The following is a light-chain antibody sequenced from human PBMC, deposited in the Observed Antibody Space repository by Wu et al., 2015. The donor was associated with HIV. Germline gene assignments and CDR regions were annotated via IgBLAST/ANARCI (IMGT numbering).Light chain of an antibody. J-gene: IGKJ1*01. Sequence: DIQMTQSPSSLSASVGDRVIITCRASQGISNSLTWYQHKPGKAPKLLLSVASRLESGVPSRFSGSGSGTDYNFSISSLQPEDCATYYCQQYYSSPWSFGPGTKVEIK. CDR3: QQYYSSPWS. CDR1: QGISNS. CDR2: VAS. V-gene: IGKV1-NL1*01.